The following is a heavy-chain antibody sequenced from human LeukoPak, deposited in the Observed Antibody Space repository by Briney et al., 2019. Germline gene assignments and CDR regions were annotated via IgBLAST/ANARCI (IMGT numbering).Heavy chain of an antibody. D-gene: IGHD3-10*01. Sequence: SETLSLTCAVYGGSFSGYYWSWIRQPPGKGLEWIGEINHSGSTNYNPSLKSRVTISVDTSKNQFSLKLSSVTAADTAVYYCARGYYYGSGDNWGQGTLVTVS. V-gene: IGHV4-34*01. CDR3: ARGYYYGSGDN. CDR2: INHSGST. J-gene: IGHJ4*02. CDR1: GGSFSGYY.